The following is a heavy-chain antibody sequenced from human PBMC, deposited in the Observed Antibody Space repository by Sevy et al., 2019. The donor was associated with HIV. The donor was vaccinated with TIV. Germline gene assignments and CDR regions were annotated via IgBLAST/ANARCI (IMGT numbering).Heavy chain of an antibody. J-gene: IGHJ4*02. CDR1: GGSITSLY. Sequence: SETLSLTCTVSGGSITSLYWNWIRQPPGKGLEWIANIYYNGHINYNPSLKSRVTLPLDTSKNQFYLRLSSVTAADTAMYYCAGENAWGRGYSWGQGTLVTVSS. CDR2: IYYNGHI. CDR3: AGENAWGRGYS. D-gene: IGHD1-26*01. V-gene: IGHV4-59*08.